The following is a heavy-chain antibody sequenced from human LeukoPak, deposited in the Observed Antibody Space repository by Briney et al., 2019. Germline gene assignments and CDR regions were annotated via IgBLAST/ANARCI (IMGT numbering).Heavy chain of an antibody. CDR2: IIPIFGTA. CDR1: GGTFSSYA. CDR3: ARDPDCSSTSCYLPT. J-gene: IGHJ5*02. V-gene: IGHV1-69*05. Sequence: GASVKVSCKASGGTFSSYAISWVRQAPGQGLEWMGGIIPIFGTANYAQKFQGRVTITTDESTSTAYMELSSLRSEDTAVYYCARDPDCSSTSCYLPTWGQGTLVTVSS. D-gene: IGHD2-2*01.